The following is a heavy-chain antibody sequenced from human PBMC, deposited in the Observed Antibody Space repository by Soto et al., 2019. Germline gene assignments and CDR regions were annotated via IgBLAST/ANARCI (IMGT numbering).Heavy chain of an antibody. J-gene: IGHJ6*03. CDR1: GFTFSTYA. V-gene: IGHV3-74*01. Sequence: GGSLRLSCAASGFTFSTYAIHWVRQAPGKGLDWVSRINSDGTRTNYADSVKGRFTISRDNAENTLYLQMNSLTAEDTAVYYCARVAVGYYYMDVWGKGTTVTVSS. CDR2: INSDGTRT. CDR3: ARVAVGYYYMDV.